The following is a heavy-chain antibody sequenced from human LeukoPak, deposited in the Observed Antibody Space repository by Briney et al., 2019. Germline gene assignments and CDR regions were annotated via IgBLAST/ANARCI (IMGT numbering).Heavy chain of an antibody. CDR3: ARSTLPYYYYGMDV. J-gene: IGHJ6*02. CDR2: IIPIFGTA. CDR1: GGTFSSYA. Sequence: SVKVSCKASGGTFSSYAISWVRQAPGQGLEWMGGIIPIFGTANYAQKFQGRVTITADESTSTAYMELSSLRSEDTAAYYCARSTLPYYYYGMDVWGQGTTVTVSS. D-gene: IGHD2-2*01. V-gene: IGHV1-69*01.